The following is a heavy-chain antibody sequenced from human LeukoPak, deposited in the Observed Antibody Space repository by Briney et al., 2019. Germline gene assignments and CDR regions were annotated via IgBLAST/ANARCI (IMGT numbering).Heavy chain of an antibody. J-gene: IGHJ3*02. CDR2: INPNSGGT. Sequence: GASVKVSCKASGYTFTGYYMHWVRQAPGQGLEWMGWINPNSGGTNYAQKFQGRVTMTRNTSMSTAYMELSSLRSEDTAVYYCARAWVIARLGDAFDIWGQGTVVTVSS. CDR3: ARAWVIARLGDAFDI. D-gene: IGHD7-27*01. CDR1: GYTFTGYY. V-gene: IGHV1-2*02.